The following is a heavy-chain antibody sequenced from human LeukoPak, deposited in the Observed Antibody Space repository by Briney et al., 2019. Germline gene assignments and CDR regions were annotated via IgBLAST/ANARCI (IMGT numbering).Heavy chain of an antibody. CDR2: IFYSGST. CDR3: ARVPNDYGGKGGRGYFDY. Sequence: SQTLSLTCTVSGGSISSGGYYWGWIRQHPGEGLGWIGYIFYSGSTYYNPSLKSRVTISVDTSKNQFSLKLSSVTAADTAVYYCARVPNDYGGKGGRGYFDYWGQGTLVTVSS. CDR1: GGSISSGGYY. V-gene: IGHV4-31*03. D-gene: IGHD4-23*01. J-gene: IGHJ4*02.